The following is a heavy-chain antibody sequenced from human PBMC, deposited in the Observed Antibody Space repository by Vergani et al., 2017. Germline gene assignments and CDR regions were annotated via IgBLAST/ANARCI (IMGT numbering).Heavy chain of an antibody. CDR2: IWYDGSNK. V-gene: IGHV3-33*01. D-gene: IGHD2-21*02. CDR3: ARDVGDPPFPPSDY. CDR1: GFTFSSYG. Sequence: QVQLVESGGGVVQPGRSLRLSCAASGFTFSSYGMHWVRQAPGKGLEWVAVIWYDGSNKYYADSVKGRFTIYRDNSKNTRYLQMNSLRAEDTAVYYCARDVGDPPFPPSDYWGQGTLVTVSS. J-gene: IGHJ4*02.